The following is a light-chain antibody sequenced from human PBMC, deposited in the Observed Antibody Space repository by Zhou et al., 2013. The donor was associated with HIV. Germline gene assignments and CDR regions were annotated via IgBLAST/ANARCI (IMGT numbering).Light chain of an antibody. Sequence: DIQMTQSPSSLSASVGDRVTITCRASQSINTYLNWYQQKPGKAPHLLIYAANNLQDGVPATFTATGSGTDFTLTISSLQPEDFATYYCQQSFSAPYTFGQGTKLEIK. CDR2: AAN. J-gene: IGKJ2*01. CDR1: QSINTY. CDR3: QQSFSAPYT. V-gene: IGKV1-39*01.